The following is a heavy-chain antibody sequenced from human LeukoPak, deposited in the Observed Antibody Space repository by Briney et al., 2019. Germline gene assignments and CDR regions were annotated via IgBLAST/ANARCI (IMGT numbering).Heavy chain of an antibody. Sequence: EASVKVSCKASGYTFTGYYMHWVRQATGQGLEWMGLINPNSGGTNYAQKFQGRVTMTRDTPISTAYMELSRLRSDDTAVYYCAREVVSTPIEAGVVDYWGQGTLVTVSS. D-gene: IGHD6-13*01. V-gene: IGHV1-2*06. CDR1: GYTFTGYY. CDR2: INPNSGGT. J-gene: IGHJ4*02. CDR3: AREVVSTPIEAGVVDY.